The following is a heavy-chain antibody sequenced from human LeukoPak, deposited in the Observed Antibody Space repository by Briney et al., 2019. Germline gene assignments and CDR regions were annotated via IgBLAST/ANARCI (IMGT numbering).Heavy chain of an antibody. CDR1: GYTFTSYD. CDR3: VAMGGSYLNYYYYGMDV. D-gene: IGHD1-26*01. CDR2: MNPNSGNT. J-gene: IGHJ6*02. Sequence: ASVKVSCKASGYTFTSYDINWVRQATGQGLEWMGWMNPNSGNTGYAQKFQGRVTMTRNTSISTAYMELSSLRSEDTAVYYCVAMGGSYLNYYYYGMDVWGQRTTVTVSS. V-gene: IGHV1-8*01.